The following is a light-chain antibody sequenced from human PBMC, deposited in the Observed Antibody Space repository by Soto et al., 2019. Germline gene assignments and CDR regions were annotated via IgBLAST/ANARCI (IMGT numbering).Light chain of an antibody. CDR1: LTVSDNY. CDR2: GAS. V-gene: IGKV3-11*01. CDR3: QQRSNWIT. J-gene: IGKJ5*01. Sequence: EIVLTHSPGTLSLSPGERATLSCRASLTVSDNYLAWYQQKAGQAPRLLIYGASNRATGIPARFSGSGSGTDFTLTISSLEPEDFAVYYCQQRSNWITFGQGTRLEIK.